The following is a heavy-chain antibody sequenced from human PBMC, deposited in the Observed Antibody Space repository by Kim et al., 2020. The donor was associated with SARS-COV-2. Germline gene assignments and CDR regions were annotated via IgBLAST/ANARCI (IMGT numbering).Heavy chain of an antibody. V-gene: IGHV4-31*03. J-gene: IGHJ4*02. CDR2: IYYSGST. D-gene: IGHD3-22*01. Sequence: SETLSLTCTVSGGSISSGGYYWSWIRQHPGKGLEWIGYIYYSGSTYYNPSLKSRVTISVDTSKNQFSLKLSSVTAADTAVYYCARTRITMIVVVTHFDYWGQGTLVTASS. CDR1: GGSISSGGYY. CDR3: ARTRITMIVVVTHFDY.